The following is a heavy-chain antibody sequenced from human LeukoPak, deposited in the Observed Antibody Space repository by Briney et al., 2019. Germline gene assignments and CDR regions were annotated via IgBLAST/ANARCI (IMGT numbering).Heavy chain of an antibody. Sequence: ASVKVSCKASGYTFSGYYMHWLRQAPGQGLEWMGWINPNGGVTNYAQKFQGRVTMTRDTSTSTVYMELSSLRSEDTAVCYCARGSQQARDAFDIWGQGTTVTVSS. D-gene: IGHD1-1*01. V-gene: IGHV1-2*02. J-gene: IGHJ3*02. CDR2: INPNGGVT. CDR3: ARGSQQARDAFDI. CDR1: GYTFSGYY.